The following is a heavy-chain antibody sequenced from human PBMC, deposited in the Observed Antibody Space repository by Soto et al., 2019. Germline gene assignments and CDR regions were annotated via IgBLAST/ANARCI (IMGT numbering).Heavy chain of an antibody. Sequence: GGSLRLSCAASGFTFSSYGMHWVRQAPGKGLEWVAVISYDGSNKYYADSVKGRFTISRDNSKNTLYLQMNSLRAEDTAVYYCAKRVISQGDDYWGQGTLVTVSS. J-gene: IGHJ4*02. V-gene: IGHV3-30*18. CDR2: ISYDGSNK. CDR3: AKRVISQGDDY. D-gene: IGHD3-16*02. CDR1: GFTFSSYG.